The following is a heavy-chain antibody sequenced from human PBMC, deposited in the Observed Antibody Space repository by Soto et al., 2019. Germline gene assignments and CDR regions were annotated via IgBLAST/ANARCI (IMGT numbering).Heavy chain of an antibody. J-gene: IGHJ4*02. D-gene: IGHD4-17*01. V-gene: IGHV3-7*01. CDR2: IKQDGSEK. CDR1: GITFSMYW. CDR3: ANFGSDAYGHYFDH. Sequence: VQLVESGGGLVQPGRSLRLSCAASGITFSMYWLTWVRQAPGKGLEWVANIKQDGSEKYFVDSVRGRFTISRDNAKNSLYIQMNSLRPDDTAVYYCANFGSDAYGHYFDHWGQGTLVTVSS.